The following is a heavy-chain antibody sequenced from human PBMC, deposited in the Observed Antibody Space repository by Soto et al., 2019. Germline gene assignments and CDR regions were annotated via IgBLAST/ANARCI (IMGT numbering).Heavy chain of an antibody. CDR2: ISTSSRTI. V-gene: IGHV3-48*02. Sequence: PGGSLRLSCAASGFAFSSYGITWVRHAPGKGLALVAHISTSSRTINYADSVRGRFTLSTDNAKNSLYLKMNNLRDDATAEYYVGREMGSGYYVIADLGQGTLVTGS. D-gene: IGHD3-22*01. CDR3: GREMGSGYYVIAD. J-gene: IGHJ4*02. CDR1: GFAFSSYG.